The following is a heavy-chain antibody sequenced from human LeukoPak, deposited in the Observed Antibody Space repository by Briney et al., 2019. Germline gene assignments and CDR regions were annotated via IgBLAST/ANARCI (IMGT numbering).Heavy chain of an antibody. CDR3: ARVSTYAFDY. CDR2: VYYSGST. V-gene: IGHV4-39*07. D-gene: IGHD4-17*01. J-gene: IGHJ4*02. CDR1: SGSVSSSGYY. Sequence: KPSETLSLTCSVSSGSVSSSGYYWGWIRQPPGKGLEHIGSVYYSGSTYYNPSLKSRVTISVDTSKNQFSLKLSSVTAADTAVYYCARVSTYAFDYWGQGTLVTVSS.